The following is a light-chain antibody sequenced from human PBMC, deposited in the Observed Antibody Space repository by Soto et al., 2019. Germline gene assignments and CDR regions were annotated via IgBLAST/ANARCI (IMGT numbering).Light chain of an antibody. J-gene: IGKJ1*01. CDR3: HQYDDGPQT. CDR2: DAS. V-gene: IGKV3-15*01. Sequence: ERVSTQSPATLSVSPGERATLSCRASQSVSSHLAWYQQKPGQAPRLVIYDASTRATGIPARFSGSGSGTEFTLTISSLQSEDFAIYYCHQYDDGPQTFGQGTKVDIK. CDR1: QSVSSH.